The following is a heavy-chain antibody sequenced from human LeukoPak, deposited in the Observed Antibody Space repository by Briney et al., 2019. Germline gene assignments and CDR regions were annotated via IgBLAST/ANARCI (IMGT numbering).Heavy chain of an antibody. CDR3: ASSEGLRYFDWLFYY. Sequence: SETLSLTCTVSGGSISSSSYYWGWIRQPPGKGLEWIGSIYYSGSTYYNPSLKSRVTISVDTSKNQFSLKLSSVTAADTAVYYCASSEGLRYFDWLFYYWGQGTLVTVSS. J-gene: IGHJ4*02. V-gene: IGHV4-39*01. D-gene: IGHD3-9*01. CDR1: GGSISSSSYY. CDR2: IYYSGST.